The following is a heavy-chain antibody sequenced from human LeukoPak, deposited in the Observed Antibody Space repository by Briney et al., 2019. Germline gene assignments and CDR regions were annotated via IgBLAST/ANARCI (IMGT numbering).Heavy chain of an antibody. Sequence: PGGSLRLSCAASGFTFSTYEMNWVRQAPGKGLEWVSYIDSSSSTIYYADSVKGRFTISRDNAKNSLYLQMNSLRAEDTAVYYCALDTSGSAPPFWGQGTLVTVSS. CDR2: IDSSSSTI. J-gene: IGHJ4*02. V-gene: IGHV3-48*03. CDR3: ALDTSGSAPPF. D-gene: IGHD6-25*01. CDR1: GFTFSTYE.